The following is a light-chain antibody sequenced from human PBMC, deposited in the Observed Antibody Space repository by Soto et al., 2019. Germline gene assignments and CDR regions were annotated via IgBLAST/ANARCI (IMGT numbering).Light chain of an antibody. Sequence: DIQMTQSPSTLSASIGDRVTITCRASQRINGRLAWYQQKPGRPPKLLIYDVSFLESGVPSRFSGSGSGTDFNLTISSLRPDDFSTFYCQQYKVYPYTFGQGT. J-gene: IGKJ2*01. CDR3: QQYKVYPYT. V-gene: IGKV1-5*01. CDR1: QRINGR. CDR2: DVS.